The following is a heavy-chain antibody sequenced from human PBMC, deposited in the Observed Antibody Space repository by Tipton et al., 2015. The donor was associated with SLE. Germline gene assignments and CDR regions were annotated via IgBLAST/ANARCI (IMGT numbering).Heavy chain of an antibody. CDR1: GFTFSNYG. J-gene: IGHJ4*02. Sequence: SLRLSCEASGFTFSNYGMYWVRQAPGKGLEWLAIIWYDGSNRHYGDSVQGRFTVSRDNSRNTLFLQMNSLRAEDTAVYYCATGPYFDFWSGYPGTYNFDYWGQGSRVTVSS. D-gene: IGHD3-3*01. V-gene: IGHV3-33*07. CDR2: IWYDGSNR. CDR3: ATGPYFDFWSGYPGTYNFDY.